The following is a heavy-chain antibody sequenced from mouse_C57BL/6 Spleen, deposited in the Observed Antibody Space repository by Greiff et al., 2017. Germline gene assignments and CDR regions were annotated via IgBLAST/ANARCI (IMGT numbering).Heavy chain of an antibody. CDR1: GYTFTEYT. J-gene: IGHJ4*01. V-gene: IGHV1-62-2*01. CDR3: AMHEEEPHYYDSSYAMDY. CDR2: FYPGSGSI. D-gene: IGHD1-1*01. Sequence: QVQLQQSGAELVKPGASVKLSCKASGYTFTEYTIHWVKQRSGQGLEWIGWFYPGSGSIKYNEKFKDKATLTADKSSSTAYMELSRLTSEDSAVYFCAMHEEEPHYYDSSYAMDYWGQGTSVTVSS.